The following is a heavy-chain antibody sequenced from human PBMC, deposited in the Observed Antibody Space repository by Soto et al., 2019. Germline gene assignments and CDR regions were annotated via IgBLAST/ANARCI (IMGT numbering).Heavy chain of an antibody. CDR3: ASSATTADYYYGMDV. CDR2: INAGNGNT. Sequence: APVKVSCKASGYTFTSYAVHWVRQAPGQRLEWMGWINAGNGNTKYSQKFQGRVTITRDTSASTAYMELSSLRSEDTAVYYCASSATTADYYYGMDVWGQGTTVTSP. CDR1: GYTFTSYA. V-gene: IGHV1-3*01. J-gene: IGHJ6*02. D-gene: IGHD1-26*01.